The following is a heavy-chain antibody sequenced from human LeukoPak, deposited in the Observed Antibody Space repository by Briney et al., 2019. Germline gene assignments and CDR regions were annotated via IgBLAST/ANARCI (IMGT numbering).Heavy chain of an antibody. J-gene: IGHJ3*02. D-gene: IGHD1-26*01. CDR2: FDPEDGET. Sequence: GASVKVSCKVSGYTLTELSMHWVRQAPGKGLEWMGGFDPEDGETIYAQKFQGRVTMTEDTSTDTAYMELSSLRSEDTAVYYCATQGSGSYYGEAFDIWGQGTMVTVSS. CDR3: ATQGSGSYYGEAFDI. CDR1: GYTLTELS. V-gene: IGHV1-24*01.